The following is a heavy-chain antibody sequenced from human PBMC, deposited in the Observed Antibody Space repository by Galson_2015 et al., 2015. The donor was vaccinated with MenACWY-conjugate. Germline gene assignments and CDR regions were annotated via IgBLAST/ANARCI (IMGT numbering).Heavy chain of an antibody. Sequence: APGKGLEWVSRINRDGRSTSYADFVKGRFTVSRDSAKKTLYLEMTSLRVEDTAVYCCGRPHSTSHYCVDYWGRGTLVTVSS. CDR3: GRPHSTSHYCVDY. CDR2: INRDGRST. D-gene: IGHD2-2*01. V-gene: IGHV3-74*01. J-gene: IGHJ4*02.